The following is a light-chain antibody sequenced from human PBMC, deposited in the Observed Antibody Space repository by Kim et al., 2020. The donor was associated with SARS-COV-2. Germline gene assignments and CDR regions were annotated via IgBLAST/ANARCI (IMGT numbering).Light chain of an antibody. CDR2: GNS. Sequence: GTISCTGSSSNIGAGDDVTWYRQLPGTAPKLLIYGNSNRPSGVPDRFSGSKSGTSASLAITGLQAEDEADYYCQSYDSSLSGSRVFGGGTQLTVL. CDR3: QSYDSSLSGSRV. CDR1: SSNIGAGDD. V-gene: IGLV1-40*01. J-gene: IGLJ2*01.